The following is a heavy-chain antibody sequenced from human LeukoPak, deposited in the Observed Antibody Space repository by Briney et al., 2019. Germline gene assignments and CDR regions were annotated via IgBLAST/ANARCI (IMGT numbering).Heavy chain of an antibody. V-gene: IGHV3-23*01. CDR3: AKDSDYYDSSGYRVY. J-gene: IGHJ4*02. D-gene: IGHD3-22*01. Sequence: PGGSLRLSCAASGFTFSSYAMSWVRQAPGKGLEWVSAISGSGGSTYYADSVKGRFTIFRDNSKNTLYLQMNSLRAEDTAVYYCAKDSDYYDSSGYRVYWGQGTLVTVSS. CDR1: GFTFSSYA. CDR2: ISGSGGST.